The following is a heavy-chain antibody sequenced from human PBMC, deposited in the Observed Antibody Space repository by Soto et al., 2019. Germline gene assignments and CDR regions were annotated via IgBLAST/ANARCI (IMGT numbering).Heavy chain of an antibody. J-gene: IGHJ4*02. CDR3: ATEGITMVRGVIIESTPGIDY. V-gene: IGHV3-30-3*01. Sequence: GGSLRLSCAASGFTFSSYAMHWVRQAPGKGLEWVAVISYDGSNKYYADSVKGRFTISRDNSKNTLYPQMNSLRAEDTAVYYWATEGITMVRGVIIESTPGIDYWGQGTLVTVSS. D-gene: IGHD3-10*01. CDR2: ISYDGSNK. CDR1: GFTFSSYA.